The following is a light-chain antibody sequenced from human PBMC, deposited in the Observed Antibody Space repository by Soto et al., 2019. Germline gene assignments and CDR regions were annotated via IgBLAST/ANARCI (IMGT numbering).Light chain of an antibody. CDR1: QSVSSSY. V-gene: IGKV3D-7*01. CDR3: QEDYNFPRFT. CDR2: GAA. Sequence: QSPDTLSLSPGERATLSCRASQSVSSSYLSWSQKQPGQAPRLLIYGAATKSTGIPARFSGSGSGTDYTRTISSLQPEDFAVYYCQEDYNFPRFTFGPGNKVYIK. J-gene: IGKJ3*01.